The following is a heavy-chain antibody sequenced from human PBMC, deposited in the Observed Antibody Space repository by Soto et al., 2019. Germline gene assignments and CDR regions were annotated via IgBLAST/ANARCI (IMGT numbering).Heavy chain of an antibody. Sequence: VLGVCRVPGKGLEWMGWINPKSGGTSIAQRFKGRVNMTRDMSINTAYMELNSLKSDDTAVYFCARGSSGYISSWYYLDYWGRGTLVTVSS. V-gene: IGHV1-2*02. J-gene: IGHJ4*02. D-gene: IGHD6-13*01. CDR2: INPKSGGT. CDR3: ARGSSGYISSWYYLDY.